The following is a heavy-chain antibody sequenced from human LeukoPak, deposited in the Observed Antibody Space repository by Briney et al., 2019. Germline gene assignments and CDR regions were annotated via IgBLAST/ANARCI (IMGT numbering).Heavy chain of an antibody. CDR1: GFTFSTYA. CDR3: ARPQVVVLNPFDY. J-gene: IGHJ4*02. CDR2: ITGSADRT. Sequence: GGSLRLSCAASGFTFSTYATSWVRQAPGKGLEWVSAITGSADRTHYADSVKGRFTISRDNPKNIVYLQMNSLRAKDTAVYFCARPQVVVLNPFDYWGQGTLVTVSS. V-gene: IGHV3-23*01. D-gene: IGHD3-10*01.